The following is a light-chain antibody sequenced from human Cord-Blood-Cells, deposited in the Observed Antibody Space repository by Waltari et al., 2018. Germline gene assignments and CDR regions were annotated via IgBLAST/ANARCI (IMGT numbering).Light chain of an antibody. CDR3: AAWDDSLNGVV. V-gene: IGLV1-44*01. J-gene: IGLJ2*01. CDR1: SYNIGSNT. Sequence: QSVLTQPPSASGTPGQRVTISCSGSSYNIGSNTVNWYQQLPGTAPQLLIVSNNQRPSGVPARFSGSKSGTSASLAISGLQSEDEADYYCAAWDDSLNGVVFGGGTKLTVL. CDR2: SNN.